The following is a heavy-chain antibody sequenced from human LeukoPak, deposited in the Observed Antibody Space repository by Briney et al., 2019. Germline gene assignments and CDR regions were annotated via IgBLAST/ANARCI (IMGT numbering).Heavy chain of an antibody. CDR3: ARDRGDYYGSGKPLGYFDY. D-gene: IGHD3-10*01. J-gene: IGHJ4*02. CDR1: GGTFSSYT. Sequence: ASVKVSCKASGGTFSSYTISWVRQAPGQGLEWMGRIIPILGIANYAQKFQGRVTITADKSTSTAYMELSSLRSEDTAVYYCARDRGDYYGSGKPLGYFDYWGQGTLVTVSS. V-gene: IGHV1-69*04. CDR2: IIPILGIA.